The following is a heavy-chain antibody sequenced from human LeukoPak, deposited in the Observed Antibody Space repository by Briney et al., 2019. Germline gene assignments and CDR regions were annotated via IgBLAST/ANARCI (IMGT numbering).Heavy chain of an antibody. J-gene: IGHJ4*02. CDR1: GGTFSSYA. V-gene: IGHV1-69*01. Sequence: EASVKVSCKASGGTFSSYAISWVRQAPGQGLEWMGGIIPIFGTENYAQKFQGRVTITADESTSTAYMELSSLRSEDTAVYYCATTKTMVRGVITFDYWGQGTLVTVSS. D-gene: IGHD3-10*01. CDR3: ATTKTMVRGVITFDY. CDR2: IIPIFGTE.